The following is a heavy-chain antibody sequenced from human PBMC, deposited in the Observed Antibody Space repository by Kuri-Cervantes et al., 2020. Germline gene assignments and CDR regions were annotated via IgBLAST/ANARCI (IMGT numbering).Heavy chain of an antibody. J-gene: IGHJ4*02. D-gene: IGHD1-26*01. V-gene: IGHV2-26*01. CDR2: IFSNDEK. Sequence: SGPTLVKPTETLTLTCTVSGFSLSNARMGVSWIRQPPGKALEWLAHIFSNDEKSYSTSLKSRLTISKDTSKSQVVLTMTNMDPVDTATYCCAQMKLVGAMFDYWGQGTLVTVSS. CDR3: AQMKLVGAMFDY. CDR1: GFSLSNARMG.